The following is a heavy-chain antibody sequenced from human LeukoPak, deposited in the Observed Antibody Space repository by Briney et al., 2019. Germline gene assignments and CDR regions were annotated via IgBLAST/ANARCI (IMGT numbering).Heavy chain of an antibody. Sequence: GSLRLSCAASRFTFSSSAMNWVRQAPGKGLEWVSAISSVGGTIYCADSVKGRFTISRDNSKNTLYLQMNSLTADDTAVYYCANKQIVAAGQLALGHWGPGTLVTVPS. D-gene: IGHD6-13*01. J-gene: IGHJ4*02. CDR1: RFTFSSSA. CDR3: ANKQIVAAGQLALGH. CDR2: ISSVGGTI. V-gene: IGHV3-23*01.